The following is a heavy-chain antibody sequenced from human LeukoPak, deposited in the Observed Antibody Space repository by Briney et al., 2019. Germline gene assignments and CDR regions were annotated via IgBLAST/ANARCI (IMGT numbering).Heavy chain of an antibody. CDR2: VSGYNDNT. CDR3: ARDAIQGRLTSDY. CDR1: VYIFTTYG. J-gene: IGHJ4*02. Sequence: GASVKVSCKASVYIFTTYGISWVRQAPGQGLEWMGWVSGYNDNTKYAQKFQGRVTMTTDTSTSTAYMELRSLRSDDTAVYYCARDAIQGRLTSDYWGQGTLVTVSS. V-gene: IGHV1-18*01. D-gene: IGHD3-3*01.